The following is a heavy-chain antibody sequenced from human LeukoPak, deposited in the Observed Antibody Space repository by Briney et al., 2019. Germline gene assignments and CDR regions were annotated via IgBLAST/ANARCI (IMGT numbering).Heavy chain of an antibody. J-gene: IGHJ3*02. CDR2: IGSDGSYI. V-gene: IGHV3-21*01. D-gene: IGHD1-1*01. CDR3: ARKMKTGDRVGAFDI. Sequence: GGSLRLSCAASGFTFRSHNMNWVRQAPMKGLEWVSSIGSDGSYIYYADSVKGRFTISGDNAKNSLYLQMNSLTAEDTAVYYCARKMKTGDRVGAFDIWGQGTVVTISS. CDR1: GFTFRSHN.